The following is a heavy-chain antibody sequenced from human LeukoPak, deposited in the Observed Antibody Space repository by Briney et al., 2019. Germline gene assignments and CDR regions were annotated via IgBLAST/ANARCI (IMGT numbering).Heavy chain of an antibody. CDR2: ISSDGRSA. V-gene: IGHV3-64*01. J-gene: IGHJ4*02. Sequence: GGSLRLSCAASGFTFSSYAMHWVRQAPGKGLEYVSAISSDGRSAYYASSVKGRFTISRDNSKNTLYLQMGSLRAEDMAVYYCARGSSATRRLDYWGQGTLVTVSS. CDR3: ARGSSATRRLDY. D-gene: IGHD2-2*01. CDR1: GFTFSSYA.